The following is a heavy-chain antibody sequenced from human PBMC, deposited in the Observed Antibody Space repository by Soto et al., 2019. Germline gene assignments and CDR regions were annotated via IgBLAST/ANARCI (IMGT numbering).Heavy chain of an antibody. CDR1: GFTFSSYA. CDR2: ISYDGSNK. J-gene: IGHJ5*02. Sequence: GGSLRLSCAASGFTFSSYAMHWVRQAPGKGLEWVAVISYDGSNKYYADSVKGRFTISRDNSKNTLYLQMNSLRAEDTAVYYCARDPEGDRGGSGSYPFDWFDPWGQGTLVTVSS. CDR3: ARDPEGDRGGSGSYPFDWFDP. V-gene: IGHV3-30-3*01. D-gene: IGHD3-10*01.